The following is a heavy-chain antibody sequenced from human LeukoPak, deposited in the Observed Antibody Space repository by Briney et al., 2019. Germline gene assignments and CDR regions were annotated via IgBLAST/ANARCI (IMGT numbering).Heavy chain of an antibody. Sequence: GGSLRLSCAASGFTFSSYAMSWVRQAPGKGLEWVSAISDSGGSTYYADSVKGRFTISRDNAKNSLYLQMNSLRAEDTAVYYCARNSRDGYTGFDYWGQGTLVTVSS. V-gene: IGHV3-23*01. CDR1: GFTFSSYA. CDR3: ARNSRDGYTGFDY. J-gene: IGHJ4*02. D-gene: IGHD5-24*01. CDR2: ISDSGGST.